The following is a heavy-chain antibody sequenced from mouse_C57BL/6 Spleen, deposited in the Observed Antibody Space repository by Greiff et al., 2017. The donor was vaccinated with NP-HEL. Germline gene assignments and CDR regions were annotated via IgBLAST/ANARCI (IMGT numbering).Heavy chain of an antibody. V-gene: IGHV1-64*01. D-gene: IGHD2-5*01. CDR3: SRDYYSNYWYFDV. J-gene: IGHJ1*03. Sequence: VQLQQPGAELVKPGASVKLSCKASGYTFTSYWMHWVQQRPGQGLEWIGMIHPNSGSTNYNEKCKSKATLTVDKSSSTAYMQLSSLTSEDSAVYYCSRDYYSNYWYFDVWGTGTTVTVSS. CDR2: IHPNSGST. CDR1: GYTFTSYW.